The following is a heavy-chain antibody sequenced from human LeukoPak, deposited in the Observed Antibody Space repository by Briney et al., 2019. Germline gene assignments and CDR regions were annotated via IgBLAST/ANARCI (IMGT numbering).Heavy chain of an antibody. V-gene: IGHV4-59*01. J-gene: IGHJ6*03. CDR1: GGSISSYY. CDR2: IYYSGSA. D-gene: IGHD3-22*01. Sequence: SETLSLTCTVSGGSISSYYWSWIRQPPGKGLEWIGNIYYSGSANYNPSLKSRVTISVDTSKNQFSLKLSSVTAADTAVYYCTRGSIAYYYMDVWGKGTTVTISS. CDR3: TRGSIAYYYMDV.